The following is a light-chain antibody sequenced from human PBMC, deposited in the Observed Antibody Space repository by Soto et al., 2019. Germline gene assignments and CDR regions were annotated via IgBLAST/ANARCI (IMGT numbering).Light chain of an antibody. CDR3: QQYNNWPPYT. CDR1: QSVSSN. CDR2: GAS. J-gene: IGKJ2*01. V-gene: IGKV3-15*01. Sequence: EIVMTQSPATLSVSPGEGATLSCRASQSVSSNLAWYQQKPGQAPRLLIYGASTRATGIPARFSGSGSGTEFTLAINSLQSEDFAVCYCQQYNNWPPYTFGQGTKLEIK.